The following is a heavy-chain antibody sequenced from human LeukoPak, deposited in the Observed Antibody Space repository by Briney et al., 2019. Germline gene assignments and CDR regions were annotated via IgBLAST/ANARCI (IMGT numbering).Heavy chain of an antibody. CDR2: ISYDGTNK. V-gene: IGHV3-30*03. CDR1: GFTFRSYG. Sequence: PGGSLRLSCAASGFTFRSYGMHWVRQAPGKGLDWVAVISYDGTNKYYADSVKGRFTISRDNAKNSLYLQMNSLRAEDTAVYYCARDSPAAGTPWDAFDIWGQGTMVTVSS. D-gene: IGHD6-13*01. J-gene: IGHJ3*02. CDR3: ARDSPAAGTPWDAFDI.